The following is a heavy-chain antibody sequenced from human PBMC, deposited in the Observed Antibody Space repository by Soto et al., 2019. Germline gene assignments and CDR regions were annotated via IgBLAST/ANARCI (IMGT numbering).Heavy chain of an antibody. CDR2: IIPIFDTA. CDR1: GGTFSSYA. J-gene: IGHJ6*02. CDR3: ARHDCISTSCYYYYYYSMDV. V-gene: IGHV1-69*13. D-gene: IGHD2-2*01. Sequence: SVKVSCTTSGGTFSSYAISWVRQAPEQGLEWMGGIIPIFDTANYAQKFQGRVTITADESTSTAYMELSSLRSEDTAVYYCARHDCISTSCYYYYYYSMDVWGQGTTLTVSS.